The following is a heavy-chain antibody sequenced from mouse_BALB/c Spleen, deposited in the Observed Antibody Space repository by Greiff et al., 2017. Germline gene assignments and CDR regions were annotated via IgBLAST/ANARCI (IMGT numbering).Heavy chain of an antibody. D-gene: IGHD2-4*01. CDR2: ISSGGSYT. CDR3: ADTKITTRAMDY. V-gene: IGHV5-9-4*01. J-gene: IGHJ4*01. Sequence: EVHLVESGGGLVKPGGSLNLSCAASGFTFSSYAMSWVRQSPEKRLEWVAEISSGGSYTYYPDTVTGRFTISRDNAKNTLYLEMSSLRSEDTAMYYCADTKITTRAMDYWGQGTSVTVSS. CDR1: GFTFSSYA.